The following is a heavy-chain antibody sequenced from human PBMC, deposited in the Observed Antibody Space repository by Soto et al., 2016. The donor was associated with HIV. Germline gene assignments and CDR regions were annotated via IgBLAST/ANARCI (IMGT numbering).Heavy chain of an antibody. J-gene: IGHJ4*02. V-gene: IGHV1-18*01. Sequence: QVQLVQSGTEVKKPGASVKVSCKASGYTFNTYGINWVRQAPGQGLEWMGWMSVYNGNTDYARKLQGRVTMTSDRSTNTAYLELTSLKSDDTAVYYCARGREDTAILDYWGQGTLITVSS. D-gene: IGHD5-18*01. CDR3: ARGREDTAILDY. CDR2: MSVYNGNT. CDR1: GYTFNTYG.